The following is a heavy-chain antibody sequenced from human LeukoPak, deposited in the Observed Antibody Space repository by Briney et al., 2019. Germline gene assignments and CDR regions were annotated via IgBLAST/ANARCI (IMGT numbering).Heavy chain of an antibody. CDR3: ARCRIVLIDTAMVNGYFDY. J-gene: IGHJ4*02. V-gene: IGHV1-69*05. D-gene: IGHD5-18*01. Sequence: GASVKVSCRASGGTFSSYAISWVRQAPGQGLEWMGRIIPIFGTANYAQEFQGRVTITTDESTSTAYMELSSLRSEDTAVYYCARCRIVLIDTAMVNGYFDYWGQGTLVTVSS. CDR1: GGTFSSYA. CDR2: IIPIFGTA.